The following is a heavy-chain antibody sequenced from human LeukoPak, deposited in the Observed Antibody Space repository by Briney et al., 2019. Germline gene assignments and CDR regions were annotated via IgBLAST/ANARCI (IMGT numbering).Heavy chain of an antibody. V-gene: IGHV4-31*02. D-gene: IGHD2-2*01. Sequence: SQTLSLTCIVSGGSISSGSYYWTWIRQHPGTGLEWIGYIYYSGSAYYNPSLKSRVTISVDTSKNQFSLNPSSVTAADTAVYYCARGLATAQGEAAMPLWGQGTLVTVSS. CDR3: ARGLATAQGEAAMPL. CDR2: IYYSGSA. J-gene: IGHJ4*02. CDR1: GGSISSGSYY.